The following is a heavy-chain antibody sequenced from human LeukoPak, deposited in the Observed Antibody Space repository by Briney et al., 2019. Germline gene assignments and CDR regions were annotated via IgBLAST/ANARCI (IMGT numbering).Heavy chain of an antibody. D-gene: IGHD5-12*01. J-gene: IGHJ4*02. CDR2: IYYSGST. V-gene: IGHV4-59*08. Sequence: PSETLSLTCTVSGGSISSYYWSWIRQPPGKGLEWIGYIYYSGSTNYNPSLKSRVTISVDTSKNQFSLKLSSVTAADTAVYYCARSGAKISRGDSGYDYWGQGTLVTVSS. CDR1: GGSISSYY. CDR3: ARSGAKISRGDSGYDY.